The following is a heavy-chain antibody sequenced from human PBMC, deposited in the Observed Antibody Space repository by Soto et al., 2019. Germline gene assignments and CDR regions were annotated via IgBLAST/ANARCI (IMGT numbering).Heavy chain of an antibody. J-gene: IGHJ6*02. CDR1: CGSFSGYY. Sequence: SETLSLTCAVYCGSFSGYYWSWIRQPPGKGLEWIGEINHSGSTNYNPSLKSRVTISVDTYKNQFSLKLSSVTAADTAVYYCAREQRGYSYGHYYYYGMDVWGQGTTVTVSS. CDR3: AREQRGYSYGHYYYYGMDV. D-gene: IGHD5-18*01. V-gene: IGHV4-34*01. CDR2: INHSGST.